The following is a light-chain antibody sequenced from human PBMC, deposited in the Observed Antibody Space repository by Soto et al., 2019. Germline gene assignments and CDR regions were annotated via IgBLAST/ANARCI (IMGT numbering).Light chain of an antibody. Sequence: LTQPASVSGSPGQSSTISCTGTSSDVGGYNYVSWYQQHPGKAPKFMIYDVSSRPSGVSNRFSGSKSGNTASLTISGLQAEDEADYYCCSYTTSNTRQIVFGTGTKVTVL. J-gene: IGLJ1*01. CDR2: DVS. V-gene: IGLV2-14*03. CDR1: SSDVGGYNY. CDR3: CSYTTSNTRQIV.